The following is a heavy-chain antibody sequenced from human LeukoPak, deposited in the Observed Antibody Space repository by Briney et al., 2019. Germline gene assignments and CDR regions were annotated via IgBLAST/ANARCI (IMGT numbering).Heavy chain of an antibody. D-gene: IGHD6-6*01. V-gene: IGHV3-73*01. Sequence: PGGSLRLSCAASGFTFSGSAMHWVRQASGKGLEWVGRIRSKTNSYATAYAASVKGRFTISRDDSKNTAYLQMNSLRAEDTAVYYCARDTEYSSSPFRYYMDVWGKGTTVTVSS. CDR1: GFTFSGSA. CDR3: ARDTEYSSSPFRYYMDV. CDR2: IRSKTNSYAT. J-gene: IGHJ6*03.